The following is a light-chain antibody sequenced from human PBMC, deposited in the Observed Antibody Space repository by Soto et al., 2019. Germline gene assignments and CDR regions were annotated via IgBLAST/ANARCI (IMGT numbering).Light chain of an antibody. CDR2: EIS. V-gene: IGLV2-8*01. Sequence: QSVLTQPPSASGSPGQSVTISCTGTSSDVGSFNFVSWYHQHPGKAPILMIYEISKRPSGVPDRFSGSKSANTASLTVSGLQAEDEADYYCSSYAGSNNYVFGTGTKLTVL. CDR3: SSYAGSNNYV. J-gene: IGLJ1*01. CDR1: SSDVGSFNF.